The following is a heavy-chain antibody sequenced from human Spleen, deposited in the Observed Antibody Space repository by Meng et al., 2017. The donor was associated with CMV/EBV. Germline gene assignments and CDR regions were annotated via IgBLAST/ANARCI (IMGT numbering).Heavy chain of an antibody. D-gene: IGHD2-2*01. CDR2: MSYDGSNN. V-gene: IGHV3-30*09. J-gene: IGHJ4*02. CDR1: GFTFSRYA. Sequence: SLKISCAASGFTFSRYAMHWVRQAPGQGLEWVAVMSYDGSNNYYADSVKGRFAISRDNSKNTLYLQMNSLTAEDTAVYYCARDNQYCISTTCPPRFDYWGQGTLVTVSS. CDR3: ARDNQYCISTTCPPRFDY.